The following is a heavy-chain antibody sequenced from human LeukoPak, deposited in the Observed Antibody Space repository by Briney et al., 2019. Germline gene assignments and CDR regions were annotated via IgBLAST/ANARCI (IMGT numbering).Heavy chain of an antibody. Sequence: TLSLTCTVSGGSISSGGYYWSWIRQHPGKGLEWIGYIYYSGSTYYNPSLKSRVTISVDTSKNQFSLKLSSVTAADTAVYYCARANDYVWYFDYWGQGTLVTVSP. CDR3: ARANDYVWYFDY. CDR2: IYYSGST. V-gene: IGHV4-31*03. J-gene: IGHJ4*02. CDR1: GGSISSGGYY. D-gene: IGHD3-16*01.